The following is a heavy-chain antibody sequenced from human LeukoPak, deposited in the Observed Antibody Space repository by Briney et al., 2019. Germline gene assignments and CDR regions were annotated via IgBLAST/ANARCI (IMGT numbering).Heavy chain of an antibody. CDR3: ARDPTVTTLFDY. V-gene: IGHV3-21*01. D-gene: IGHD4-11*01. CDR1: GFTFSSYS. CDR2: ISSSSSYI. J-gene: IGHJ4*02. Sequence: GGSLRLSCAASGFTFSSYSMNWVRQAPGKGLEWVSSISSSSSYIYYADSVKGRFTISRDNAKNSLYLQMNSLRAEDTAVYYCARDPTVTTLFDYWGQGTLVTVSS.